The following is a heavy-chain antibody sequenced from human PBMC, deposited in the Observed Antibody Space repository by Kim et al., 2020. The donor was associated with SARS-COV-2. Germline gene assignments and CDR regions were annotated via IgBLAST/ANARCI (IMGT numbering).Heavy chain of an antibody. J-gene: IGHJ4*02. D-gene: IGHD5-12*01. V-gene: IGHV4-34*01. Sequence: SETLSLTCAVYGGSFSGYYWSWIRQPPGKGQEWIGEINHSGSTNYNPSLKSRVTISVDTSKNQFTLKLSSVTAADTAVYYCARGQRKWLCIRSSYYFDYWGQGTLVTVSS. CDR3: ARGQRKWLCIRSSYYFDY. CDR1: GGSFSGYY. CDR2: INHSGST.